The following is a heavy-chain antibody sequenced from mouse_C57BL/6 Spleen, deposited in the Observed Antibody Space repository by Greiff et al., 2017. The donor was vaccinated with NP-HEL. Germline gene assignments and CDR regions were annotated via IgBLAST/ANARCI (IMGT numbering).Heavy chain of an antibody. CDR2: IYPGDGDT. CDR3: ARPKTYSNYGAMDY. Sequence: QVQLQQSGPELVKPGASVKISCKASGYAFSSSWMNWVKQRPGKGLEWIGRIYPGDGDTNYNGKFKGKATLTADKSSSTAYMQLSSLTSEDSAVYFCARPKTYSNYGAMDYWGQGTSVTVSS. CDR1: GYAFSSSW. D-gene: IGHD2-5*01. V-gene: IGHV1-82*01. J-gene: IGHJ4*01.